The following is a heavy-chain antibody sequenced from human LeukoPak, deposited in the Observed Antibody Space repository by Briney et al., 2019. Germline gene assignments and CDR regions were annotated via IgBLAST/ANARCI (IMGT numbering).Heavy chain of an antibody. Sequence: GSLRLSCSASGFPFSSYAMHWVRQAPGKGLEYVSAISDSGGSTYYADSVKGRFTISRDNSKNTLYLQMTSLRAEDTAVYYCARDKSSGDAFDIWGQGTMVTVSS. D-gene: IGHD3-10*01. CDR3: ARDKSSGDAFDI. J-gene: IGHJ3*02. V-gene: IGHV3-64*04. CDR2: ISDSGGST. CDR1: GFPFSSYA.